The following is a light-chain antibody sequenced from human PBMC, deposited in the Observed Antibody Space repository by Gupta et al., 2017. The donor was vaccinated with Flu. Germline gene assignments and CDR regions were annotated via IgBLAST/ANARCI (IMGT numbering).Light chain of an antibody. Sequence: DFQMTQSRFTLSAYIGDRDTITCRASQNIPNWLAWLQQKPGKAPKLLIYKASSLESGVPSRFSGSGSETEFTLTISSLQADDVATYYCQQYNSYPYTFGQGTKLEIK. CDR2: KAS. V-gene: IGKV1-5*03. CDR3: QQYNSYPYT. CDR1: QNIPNW. J-gene: IGKJ2*01.